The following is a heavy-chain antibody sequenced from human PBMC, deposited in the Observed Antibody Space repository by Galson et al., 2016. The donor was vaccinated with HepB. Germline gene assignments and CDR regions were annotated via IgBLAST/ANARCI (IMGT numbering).Heavy chain of an antibody. CDR3: VKDRPYGTGWYGCSES. Sequence: SLRLSCAASGFTFITSVMSWVRQTPGKGLEWVSSFRGRANTQYADSVRGRFTAPRDDSKGTLFLQMNSLPADDPAVYYCVKDRPYGTGWYGCSESWGQGTLVIVSS. CDR1: GFTFITSV. CDR2: FRGRANT. V-gene: IGHV3-23*01. D-gene: IGHD6-13*01. J-gene: IGHJ5*02.